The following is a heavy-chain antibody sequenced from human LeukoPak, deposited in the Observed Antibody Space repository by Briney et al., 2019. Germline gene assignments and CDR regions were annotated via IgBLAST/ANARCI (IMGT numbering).Heavy chain of an antibody. V-gene: IGHV3-48*02. CDR1: GFSFSSYS. Sequence: GGSLRLSCAASGFSFSSYSMIWVRQAPGKGLEWVSSISFSSSTIYYTDSVKGRFTISRDNAKNSLYLQMDSLRDEDTAVYYCARAGRYGDFYYYYMDVWGQGTTVTVSS. CDR3: ARAGRYGDFYYYYMDV. J-gene: IGHJ6*02. D-gene: IGHD3-10*01. CDR2: ISFSSSTI.